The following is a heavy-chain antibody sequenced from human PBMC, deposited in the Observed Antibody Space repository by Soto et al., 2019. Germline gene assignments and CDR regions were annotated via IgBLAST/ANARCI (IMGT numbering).Heavy chain of an antibody. Sequence: LSLTFSVSGVSISSYFWSWIRQPPGRGLEWIGYTYHRGSTNYSPSLKSRVAISLDTSENQFSLKVNSVTAADTAVYYCARIGGYHGPLDYWGPGPPVNVSA. D-gene: IGHD3-16*02. CDR3: ARIGGYHGPLDY. CDR2: TYHRGST. V-gene: IGHV4-59*01. J-gene: IGHJ4*02. CDR1: GVSISSYF.